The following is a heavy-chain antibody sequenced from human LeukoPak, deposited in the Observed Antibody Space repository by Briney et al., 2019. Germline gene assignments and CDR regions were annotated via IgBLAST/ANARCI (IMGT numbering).Heavy chain of an antibody. J-gene: IGHJ1*01. V-gene: IGHV3-74*01. D-gene: IGHD3-3*01. Sequence: GGSLRLSCAASGFTFSTYWMHWVRQAPGKGLVWVSRMNNDGSIRDYADSVKGRFTISRDNAKNTLYLQMNSLRVEDTAVYYCLLIILGGSSQHWGQGTLVTVSS. CDR1: GFTFSTYW. CDR3: LLIILGGSSQH. CDR2: MNNDGSIR.